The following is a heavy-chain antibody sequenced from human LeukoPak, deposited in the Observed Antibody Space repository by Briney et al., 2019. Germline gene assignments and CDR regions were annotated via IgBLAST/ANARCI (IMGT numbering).Heavy chain of an antibody. D-gene: IGHD3-10*01. Sequence: RTSQTLSLTCIVSGGSISSGSYYWSWIRQPAGKGLEWIGRIYSTGSTSYNPSLKSRVTISVDTSKDQFSLKLSSMTAADTAVYYCAGIGWYFDLWGRGTLVTASS. CDR3: AGIGWYFDL. CDR1: GGSISSGSYY. CDR2: IYSTGST. V-gene: IGHV4-61*02. J-gene: IGHJ2*01.